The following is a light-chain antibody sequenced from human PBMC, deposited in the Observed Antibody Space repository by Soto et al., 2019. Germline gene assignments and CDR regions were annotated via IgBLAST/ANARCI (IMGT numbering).Light chain of an antibody. V-gene: IGLV2-11*01. CDR1: SSDVGGYNY. CDR3: CSYAGSYTSPYV. J-gene: IGLJ1*01. Sequence: QSVLTQPRSVSGSPGQSVTMSCTGTSSDVGGYNYVSWYQQHPGKAPKLMIYDVSKRPSGVPDRFSGSKSGNTASLTISGLQAEDEADYYCCSYAGSYTSPYVFGTGTKV. CDR2: DVS.